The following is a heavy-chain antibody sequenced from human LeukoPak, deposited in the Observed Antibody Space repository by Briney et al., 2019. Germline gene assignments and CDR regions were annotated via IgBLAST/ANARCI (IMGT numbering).Heavy chain of an antibody. CDR1: GASISSNTW. CDR2: IFHSGST. D-gene: IGHD3-10*01. V-gene: IGHV4-4*02. CDR3: AKSNGYGLVDI. Sequence: SGTLSLTCAVSGASISSNTWWSWVRQPPGKGLEWTGEIFHSGSTNYNPSLESRLTISLDKSKNHFSLRLTSVTAADTAVYYCAKSNGYGLVDIWGQGTMVTVSS. J-gene: IGHJ3*02.